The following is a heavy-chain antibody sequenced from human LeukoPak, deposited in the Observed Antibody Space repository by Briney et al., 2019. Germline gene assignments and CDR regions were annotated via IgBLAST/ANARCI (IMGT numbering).Heavy chain of an antibody. CDR3: AAGTAADF. D-gene: IGHD6-13*01. J-gene: IGHJ4*02. CDR2: ISSSSSYS. CDR1: GIPFSDYY. Sequence: KPGGSLRLSCIVSGIPFSDYYMNWIRQAPGKGLEWISYISSSSSYSDYADSVKGRFTISRDNAKSALHLQLNSLRLEDTAVYYCAAGTAADFWGQGTLVTVSS. V-gene: IGHV3-11*03.